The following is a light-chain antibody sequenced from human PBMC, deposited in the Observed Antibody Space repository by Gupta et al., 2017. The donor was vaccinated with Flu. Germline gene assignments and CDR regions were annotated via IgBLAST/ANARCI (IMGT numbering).Light chain of an antibody. CDR1: QSVSNY. CDR2: DAS. CDR3: QQRSDWPSLT. J-gene: IGKJ4*01. V-gene: IGKV3-11*01. Sequence: EIVLTQSPATLSLSPGERATLSCRASQSVSNYLAWYQQKPGQAPRLLIYDASSRATGVPARFSGRGTATDFTLTISSREPEDSAAYYCQQRSDWPSLTFGGGTKVEIK.